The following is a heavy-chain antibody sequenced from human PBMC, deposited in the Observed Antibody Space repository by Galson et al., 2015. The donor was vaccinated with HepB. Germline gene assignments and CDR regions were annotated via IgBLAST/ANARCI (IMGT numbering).Heavy chain of an antibody. J-gene: IGHJ3*02. CDR1: GYTFTSYG. V-gene: IGHV1-18*01. CDR2: ISAYNGNT. Sequence: SVKVSCKASGYTFTSYGISWVRQAPGQGLEWMGWISAYNGNTNYAQKLQGRVTMTTDTSTSTAYMELRSLRSDDTAVYYCAQTRIVGAFDAFDIWGQGTMVTVSS. D-gene: IGHD1-26*01. CDR3: AQTRIVGAFDAFDI.